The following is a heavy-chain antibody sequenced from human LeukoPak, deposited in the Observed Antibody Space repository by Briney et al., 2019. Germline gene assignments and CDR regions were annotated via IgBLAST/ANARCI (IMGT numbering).Heavy chain of an antibody. CDR3: AGHHPRNTVDF. CDR2: ISEIGSI. Sequence: PSETLSLTCSVSGGSISSGGYYWSWIRQHPGKGLEWIAYISEIGSINYNPSLKSRVTISLDTSKNQFSLKLSSVTAADTAVYYCAGHHPRNTVDFWGQGTLVTVSS. V-gene: IGHV4-61*08. D-gene: IGHD2/OR15-2a*01. CDR1: GGSISSGGYY. J-gene: IGHJ4*02.